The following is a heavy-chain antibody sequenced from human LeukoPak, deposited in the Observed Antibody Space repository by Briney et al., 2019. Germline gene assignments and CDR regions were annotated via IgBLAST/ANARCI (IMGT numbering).Heavy chain of an antibody. CDR1: GGSISSSSYY. Sequence: PSETLSLTCTVSGGSISSSSYYWGWIRQPPGKGLEWIGSIYYSGSTYYNPSLKSRVTISVDTSKNQFSLKLSSVTAADTAVYYCARRRLGYCSSTSCYLDPWGQGTLVTVSS. V-gene: IGHV4-39*07. D-gene: IGHD2-2*01. CDR3: ARRRLGYCSSTSCYLDP. J-gene: IGHJ5*02. CDR2: IYYSGST.